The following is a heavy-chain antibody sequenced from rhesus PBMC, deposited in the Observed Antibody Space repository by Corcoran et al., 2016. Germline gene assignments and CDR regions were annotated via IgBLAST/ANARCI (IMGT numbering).Heavy chain of an antibody. Sequence: QVQLQGSGPGVVKPSETLSLTCAVSGGSISDSYRWSWISQPPGKGLEWIGSIYGSSTSTNYNPSLKSLVPISNNTSKNQFSLKLSSVTAADTAVYYCARLRSGDYYSFDYFVQGVLVTVSS. J-gene: IGHJ4*01. CDR2: IYGSSTST. CDR1: GGSISDSYR. CDR3: ARLRSGDYYSFDY. V-gene: IGHV4S10*01. D-gene: IGHD3-34*01.